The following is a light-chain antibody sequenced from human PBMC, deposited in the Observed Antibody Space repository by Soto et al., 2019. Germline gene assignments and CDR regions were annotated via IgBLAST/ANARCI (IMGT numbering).Light chain of an antibody. CDR1: QAISNY. CDR3: HRYNSAPYT. J-gene: IGKJ2*01. V-gene: IGKV1-27*01. CDR2: AAS. Sequence: DIQMTQSPSSLSASVGDRVTITCRASQAISNYLAWYQQKPGKVPKLLIYAASTLQSGVPSRFSGSGSGTDFTLTISSLQPEDVATYYCHRYNSAPYTFGQGTKLEIK.